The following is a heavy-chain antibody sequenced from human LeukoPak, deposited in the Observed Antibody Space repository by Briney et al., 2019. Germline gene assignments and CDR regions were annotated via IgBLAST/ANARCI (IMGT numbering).Heavy chain of an antibody. J-gene: IGHJ4*02. Sequence: GASVKVSCKASGYTFTAYYMHWVRQAPGQGLEWMGWINPNSGGTNYAQKFQGRVTTTRDTSISTAYMELSRLRSDDTAVYYCARSAHSTTSLIDYWGQGTLVTVSS. V-gene: IGHV1-2*02. CDR2: INPNSGGT. D-gene: IGHD1-7*01. CDR1: GYTFTAYY. CDR3: ARSAHSTTSLIDY.